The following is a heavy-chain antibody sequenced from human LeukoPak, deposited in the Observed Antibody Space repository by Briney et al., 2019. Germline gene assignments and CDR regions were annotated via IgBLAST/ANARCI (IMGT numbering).Heavy chain of an antibody. CDR1: GFTFNKAW. Sequence: GGSLRLSCAASGFTFNKAWMSWVRQAPGKGLEWVGRNKSKTDGGTTDYAAPVKGRFTISRDDSKNTLYLQMNSLKTEDTAVYYCTTPPLSRHEQPETCWGQGTLVTVSS. J-gene: IGHJ4*02. CDR2: NKSKTDGGTT. CDR3: TTPPLSRHEQPETC. D-gene: IGHD6-13*01. V-gene: IGHV3-15*01.